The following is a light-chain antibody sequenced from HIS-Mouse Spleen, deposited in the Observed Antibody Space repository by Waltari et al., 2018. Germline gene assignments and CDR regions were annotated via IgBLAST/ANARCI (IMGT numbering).Light chain of an antibody. V-gene: IGKV4-1*01. CDR3: QQYYSTPPLT. Sequence: DIVMTQSPDSLAVSLGERATINGQSSPGVLYSSNNKNYLAWYQQKPGQPPKLLIYWASTRESGVPDRFSGSGSGTDFTLTISSLQAEDVAVYYCQQYYSTPPLTFGGGTKVEIK. J-gene: IGKJ4*01. CDR1: PGVLYSSNNKNY. CDR2: WAS.